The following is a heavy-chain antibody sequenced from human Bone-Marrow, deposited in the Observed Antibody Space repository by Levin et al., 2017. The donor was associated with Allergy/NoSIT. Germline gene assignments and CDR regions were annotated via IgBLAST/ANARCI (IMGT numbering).Heavy chain of an antibody. CDR2: ISYDGSKK. Sequence: GGSLRLSCAASGFIFSDAGMHWVRQTPSKRLESVAVISYDGSKKYYADSVKGRFAISRDNSKSTLFLMMDGLRSEDTAVYYCAKDFGYGDGEGYFFDYWGQGTLVTVSS. CDR3: AKDFGYGDGEGYFFDY. D-gene: IGHD4/OR15-4a*01. V-gene: IGHV3-30*18. J-gene: IGHJ4*02. CDR1: GFIFSDAG.